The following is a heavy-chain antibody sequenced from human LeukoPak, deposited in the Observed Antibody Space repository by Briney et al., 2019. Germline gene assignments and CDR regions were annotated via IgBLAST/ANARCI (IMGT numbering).Heavy chain of an antibody. CDR2: INPNSGGT. CDR3: ARYFYDSSGSSSDAYDI. Sequence: GASVTVSCKTSGYTFTVYYMHWVRQAPGQGLEWMGWINPNSGGTNYAQRFQGRVTMTRDTSISTAYMELSRPRSDDSAVYYCARYFYDSSGSSSDAYDIWGQGTMVTVSS. CDR1: GYTFTVYY. V-gene: IGHV1-2*02. J-gene: IGHJ3*02. D-gene: IGHD3-22*01.